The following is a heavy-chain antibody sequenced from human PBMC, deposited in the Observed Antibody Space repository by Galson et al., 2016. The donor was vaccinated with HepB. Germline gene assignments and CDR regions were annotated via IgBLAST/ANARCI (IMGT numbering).Heavy chain of an antibody. CDR3: ASTRGRGVDGDNLDC. CDR2: IIPIFRTA. V-gene: IGHV1-69*13. CDR1: GGTFSTYA. Sequence: SVKVSCKASGGTFSTYAFSWVRQAPGQGLEWLGGIIPIFRTADYAQKFQGRVTITADESTSTAYMELSSLRSEDTAVYYCASTRGRGVDGDNLDCWGQGTLVTVSS. D-gene: IGHD5-24*01. J-gene: IGHJ4*02.